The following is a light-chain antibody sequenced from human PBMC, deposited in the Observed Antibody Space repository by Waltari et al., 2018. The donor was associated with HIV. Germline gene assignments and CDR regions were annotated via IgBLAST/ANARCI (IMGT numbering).Light chain of an antibody. Sequence: QSALTQPASVSGSPGQSITISCTGTSSGVGGYNLFSWYQQHPGKAPKLMIYEGSKRPSGVSNRFSGSKSGNTASLTISGLQAEDEADYYCCSYAGSSTLVFGGGTKLTVL. CDR1: SSGVGGYNL. V-gene: IGLV2-23*01. CDR2: EGS. J-gene: IGLJ3*02. CDR3: CSYAGSSTLV.